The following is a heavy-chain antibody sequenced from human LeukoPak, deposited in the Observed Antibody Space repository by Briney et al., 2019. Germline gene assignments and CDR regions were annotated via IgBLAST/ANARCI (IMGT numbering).Heavy chain of an antibody. Sequence: PGGSLRLSCAASGFPFSDYYMSWIRQAPGEGLEWISYISSSGGTISYADSVKGRFTISRDIAKNLLYLQMNSLRAEDTAVYYCARLRADSSGSYYFDYWGQGTLVTVSS. J-gene: IGHJ4*02. V-gene: IGHV3-11*01. CDR1: GFPFSDYY. CDR3: ARLRADSSGSYYFDY. D-gene: IGHD3-22*01. CDR2: ISSSGGTI.